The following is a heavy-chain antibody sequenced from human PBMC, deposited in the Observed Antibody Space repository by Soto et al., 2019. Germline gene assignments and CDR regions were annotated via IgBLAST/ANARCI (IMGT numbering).Heavy chain of an antibody. CDR2: ISGSAGGT. CDR3: AKGLAYCGGDCYSGYYYVMDV. D-gene: IGHD2-21*02. J-gene: IGHJ6*02. CDR1: GFTFSSYA. Sequence: LRLSCAGSGFTFSSYALSWVRQAPGKGLEWVSGISGSAGGTYYADSVKGRFTISRDNSKNTLYLQMNSLRPEDTAVYYCAKGLAYCGGDCYSGYYYVMDVWGQGTTVTVSS. V-gene: IGHV3-23*01.